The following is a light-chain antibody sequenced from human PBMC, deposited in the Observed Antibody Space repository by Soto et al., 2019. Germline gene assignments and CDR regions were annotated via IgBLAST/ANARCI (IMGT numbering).Light chain of an antibody. V-gene: IGLV1-40*01. Sequence: QSVLTQPPSVSGAPGQRVTISCTGSSSNIGAGYDVHWYQQLPGTAPKLLIYVNSNRPSGVPDRFSGSKSGTSASLAITGLQAEDEADYYCQSYDSSLSAVVFGGGNKLTVL. J-gene: IGLJ2*01. CDR1: SSNIGAGYD. CDR3: QSYDSSLSAVV. CDR2: VNS.